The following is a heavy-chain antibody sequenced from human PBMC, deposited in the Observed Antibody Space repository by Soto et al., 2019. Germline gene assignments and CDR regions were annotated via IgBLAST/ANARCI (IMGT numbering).Heavy chain of an antibody. CDR1: GYTLTELS. Sequence: ASVKVSCKVSGYTLTELSMHWVRQAPGKGLEWMGGFDPEDGETIYAQKFQGRVTMTEDTSTDTAYMELSSLRSEDTAVYYCATEIAARPGRSSFDYWGKGTLVTVSS. V-gene: IGHV1-24*01. D-gene: IGHD6-6*01. CDR2: FDPEDGET. J-gene: IGHJ4*02. CDR3: ATEIAARPGRSSFDY.